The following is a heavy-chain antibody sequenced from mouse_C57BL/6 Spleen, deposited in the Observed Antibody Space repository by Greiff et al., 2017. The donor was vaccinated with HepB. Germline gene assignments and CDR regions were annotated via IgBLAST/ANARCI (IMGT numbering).Heavy chain of an antibody. J-gene: IGHJ1*03. V-gene: IGHV2-2*01. D-gene: IGHD4-1*01. CDR2: IWSGGST. CDR3: ARTGTAPNWYFDV. Sequence: VQLQQSGPGLVQPSQSLSITCTVSGFSLTSYGVHWVRQSPGKGLEWLGVIWSGGSTDYNAAFISRLSISKDNSKSQVFFKMNSLQADDTAIYYCARTGTAPNWYFDVWGTGTTVTVSS. CDR1: GFSLTSYG.